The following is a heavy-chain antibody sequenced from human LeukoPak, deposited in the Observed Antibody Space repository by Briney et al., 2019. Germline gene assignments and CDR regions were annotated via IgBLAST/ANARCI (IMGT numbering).Heavy chain of an antibody. Sequence: SETLSLTCTVSGASISSSAYYWGWIRQPPGKGLEWIGGIYYTGSTYYNPSLKSRITISLDTSKNQFSLRLTSVTAADTAIYYCARKRGQVTNLDYWGQGTLVSVSS. J-gene: IGHJ4*02. CDR1: GASISSSAYY. V-gene: IGHV4-39*07. CDR2: IYYTGST. CDR3: ARKRGQVTNLDY. D-gene: IGHD4-17*01.